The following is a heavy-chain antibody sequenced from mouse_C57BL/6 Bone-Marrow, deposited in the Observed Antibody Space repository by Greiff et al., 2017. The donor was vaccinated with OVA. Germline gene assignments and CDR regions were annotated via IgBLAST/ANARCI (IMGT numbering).Heavy chain of an antibody. D-gene: IGHD3-2*02. Sequence: EVKLVESGAELVRPGASVKLSCTASGFNIKDDYMHWVKQRPEQGLEWIGWIDPENGDTEYASKFQGKATITADTSSNTAYLQLSSLTSEDTAVYYCTTKDSSGYVWGQGTTLTVSS. J-gene: IGHJ2*01. CDR3: TTKDSSGYV. CDR1: GFNIKDDY. CDR2: IDPENGDT. V-gene: IGHV14-4*01.